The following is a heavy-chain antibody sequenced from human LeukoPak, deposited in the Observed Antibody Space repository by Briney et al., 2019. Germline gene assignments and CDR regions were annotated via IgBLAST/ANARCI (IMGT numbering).Heavy chain of an antibody. V-gene: IGHV1-18*01. Sequence: ASVKVSCTASGYTFTSYGISWARQAPGQGLEWMGWISAYNGNTNYAQKLQGRVTMTTDTSTSTAYMELRSLRSDDTAVYYCARDRKPWYWYFDLWGRGTLVTVSS. J-gene: IGHJ2*01. CDR1: GYTFTSYG. CDR3: ARDRKPWYWYFDL. CDR2: ISAYNGNT.